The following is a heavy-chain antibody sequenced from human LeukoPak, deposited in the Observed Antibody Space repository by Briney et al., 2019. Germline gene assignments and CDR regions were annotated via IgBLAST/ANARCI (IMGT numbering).Heavy chain of an antibody. J-gene: IGHJ4*02. D-gene: IGHD6-19*01. CDR1: GYTLTELS. CDR3: ATQPLGGIAVAGVDY. CDR2: FDPEDGET. Sequence: ASVKVSCKVSGYTLTELSMHWVRQAPGKGLEWMGGFDPEDGETIYAQKFQGRVTMTEDTSTDTAYMELGSLRSEDTAVYYCATQPLGGIAVAGVDYWGQGTLVTVSS. V-gene: IGHV1-24*01.